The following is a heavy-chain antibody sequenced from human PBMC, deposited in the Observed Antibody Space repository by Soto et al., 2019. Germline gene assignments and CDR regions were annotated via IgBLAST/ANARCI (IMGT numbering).Heavy chain of an antibody. CDR2: ITADNGNT. V-gene: IGHV1-18*04. J-gene: IGHJ2*01. Sequence: QLQLVQSGAEVKNPGASVKVSCKASGFTFTSYGITWVRQAPGQGLEWMGWITADNGNTNYAENLQGRVTMTTDTSPSTAYMELWRLGSDDTAVYFCARGYSYGSYWYFDLWGRGTLVTVSS. D-gene: IGHD5-18*01. CDR1: GFTFTSYG. CDR3: ARGYSYGSYWYFDL.